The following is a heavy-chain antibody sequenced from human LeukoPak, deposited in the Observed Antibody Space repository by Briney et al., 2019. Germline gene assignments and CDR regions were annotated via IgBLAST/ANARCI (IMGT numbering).Heavy chain of an antibody. D-gene: IGHD4-17*01. CDR3: AREPTTVTYPFDY. CDR1: GFIFNTYV. Sequence: GGSLRLSCAASGFIFNTYVMFWVRQAPGKGLEYVSSISSNGVNAYYGNSVKGRFTISRDNSKNTLYLQMNSLRAEDTAVYYCAREPTTVTYPFDYWGQGTLVTVSS. CDR2: ISSNGVNA. V-gene: IGHV3-64*01. J-gene: IGHJ4*02.